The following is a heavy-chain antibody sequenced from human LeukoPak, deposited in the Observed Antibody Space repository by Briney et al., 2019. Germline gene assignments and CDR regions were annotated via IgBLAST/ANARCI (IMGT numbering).Heavy chain of an antibody. J-gene: IGHJ4*02. CDR1: GGTFSSYA. Sequence: SVKVSCKASGGTFSSYAISWVRQAPGQGLEWMGRIIPILGIANYAQKFQGRVTITADKSTSTAYMELSSLRSEDTAVYYCAREAGNQYSNYYFDYWGQGTLVTVSS. D-gene: IGHD4-11*01. CDR3: AREAGNQYSNYYFDY. CDR2: IIPILGIA. V-gene: IGHV1-69*04.